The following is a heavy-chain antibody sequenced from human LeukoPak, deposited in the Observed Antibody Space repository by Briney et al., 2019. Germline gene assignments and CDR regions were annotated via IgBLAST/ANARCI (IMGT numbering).Heavy chain of an antibody. D-gene: IGHD2-21*02. CDR1: GFTFSSYW. CDR3: ARDPYCGGDCYSGFDY. CDR2: INSDGSST. Sequence: GSLRLSCAASGFTFSSYWMHWVRQAPGKGLVWVSRINSDGSSTSYADSVKGRFTISRDNAKNTLYLQMNSLRAEDTAAYYCARDPYCGGDCYSGFDYWGQGTLVTVSS. J-gene: IGHJ4*02. V-gene: IGHV3-74*01.